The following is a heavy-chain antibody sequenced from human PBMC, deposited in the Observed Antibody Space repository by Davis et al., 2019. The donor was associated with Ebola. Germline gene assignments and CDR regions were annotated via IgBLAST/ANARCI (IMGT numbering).Heavy chain of an antibody. CDR1: GGSISRDGSY. CDR2: IYYSGST. Sequence: PSETLSLTCTVSGGSISRDGSYWTWIRQHPGKGLEWLRSIYYSGSTYSKPSLKSRVTISLDTSKNQFSLNLYSVTAADTAVYYCARDLRYDSSGYDYYFYMDVWGKGTTVTVSS. V-gene: IGHV4-31*03. J-gene: IGHJ6*03. D-gene: IGHD3-22*01. CDR3: ARDLRYDSSGYDYYFYMDV.